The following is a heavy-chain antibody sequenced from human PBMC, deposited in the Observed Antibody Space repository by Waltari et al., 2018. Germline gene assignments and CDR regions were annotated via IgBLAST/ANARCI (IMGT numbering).Heavy chain of an antibody. CDR3: ASYRSSFFPLDAFQI. Sequence: QVQLVQSGAEVKRPGASVKVSCKTSGYTFTAYYLHWVRQAPGEGLEWRGWGNPDTGGTYCAQKFQDRVTMTRDTSTSTAYMDLNRLTSDDTAVYFCASYRSSFFPLDAFQIWGQGTMVTVSS. CDR1: GYTFTAYY. V-gene: IGHV1-2*02. J-gene: IGHJ3*02. CDR2: GNPDTGGT. D-gene: IGHD6-13*01.